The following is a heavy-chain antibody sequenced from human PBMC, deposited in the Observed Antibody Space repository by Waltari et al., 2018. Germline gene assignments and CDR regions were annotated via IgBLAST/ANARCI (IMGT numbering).Heavy chain of an antibody. CDR3: ARGSATTVTTRGPTDY. D-gene: IGHD4-17*01. CDR2: ISGTSHYI. J-gene: IGHJ4*02. Sequence: EVQVVESGGGLVKPGGSLRLSCTASGFTFSSYSMYWVRQAPGRGLEWVSSISGTSHYIYYSDSVRGRFTISRDNPKNSLYLQMNSLRAEDTAVYYCARGSATTVTTRGPTDYWGQGTLVTVSS. CDR1: GFTFSSYS. V-gene: IGHV3-21*01.